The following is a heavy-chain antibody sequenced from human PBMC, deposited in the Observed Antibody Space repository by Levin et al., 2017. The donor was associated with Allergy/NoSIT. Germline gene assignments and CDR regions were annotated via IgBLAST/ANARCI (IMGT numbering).Heavy chain of an antibody. V-gene: IGHV4-4*07. D-gene: IGHD3-9*01. Sequence: SETLSLTCTVSGGSISSYYWSWIRQPAGKGLEWIGRIYTSGSTNYNPSLKSRVTMSVDTSKNQFSLKLSSVTAADPAVYYCARDENDILTGYYEDYYYGMDVWGQGTTVTVSS. CDR3: ARDENDILTGYYEDYYYGMDV. CDR2: IYTSGST. CDR1: GGSISSYY. J-gene: IGHJ6*02.